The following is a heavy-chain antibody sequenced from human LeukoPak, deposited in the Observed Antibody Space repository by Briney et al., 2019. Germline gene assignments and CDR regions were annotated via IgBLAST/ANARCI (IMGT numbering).Heavy chain of an antibody. D-gene: IGHD2-21*01. CDR1: GFTFDDYA. Sequence: GRSLRLSCAASGFTFDDYAMHWVRRAPGKGLEWVSLISGDGRDAYYGDFVKGRFTISRDNINNSLYLQMNNLRTEDTALYYCAKDRVLAYQDTADSFDMCGQGTVVTVSS. CDR2: ISGDGRDA. J-gene: IGHJ3*02. CDR3: AKDRVLAYQDTADSFDM. V-gene: IGHV3-43*02.